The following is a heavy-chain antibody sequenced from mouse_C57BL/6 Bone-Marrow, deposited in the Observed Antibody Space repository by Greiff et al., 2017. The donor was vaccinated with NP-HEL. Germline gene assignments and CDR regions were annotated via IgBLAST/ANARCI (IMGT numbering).Heavy chain of an antibody. CDR2: IYPRSGNT. V-gene: IGHV1-81*01. D-gene: IGHD1-1*01. CDR3: AREGFYGSSLYWYFDV. Sequence: VQLQQSGAELARPGASVKLSCKASGYTFTSYGISWVKQRTGQGLEWIGEIYPRSGNTYYNEKFKGKATLTADKPSSTAYMELRSLTSEDSAVYFCAREGFYGSSLYWYFDVWGTGTTVTVSS. CDR1: GYTFTSYG. J-gene: IGHJ1*03.